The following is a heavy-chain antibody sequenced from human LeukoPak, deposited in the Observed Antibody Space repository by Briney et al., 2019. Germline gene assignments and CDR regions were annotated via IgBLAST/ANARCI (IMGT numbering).Heavy chain of an antibody. CDR2: IYPDGNT. V-gene: IGHV3-66*01. J-gene: IGHJ4*02. D-gene: IGHD4-23*01. CDR3: IGYGGNSF. CDR1: GFTVSSNY. Sequence: PGGSLRLSCAASGFTVSSNYMNWVRQAPGKGLEWVSMIYPDGNTFYTNSVKGRFTISRDNSKNTLDLQMSSLRAEDTALYYCIGYGGNSFWGQGTLVTVSS.